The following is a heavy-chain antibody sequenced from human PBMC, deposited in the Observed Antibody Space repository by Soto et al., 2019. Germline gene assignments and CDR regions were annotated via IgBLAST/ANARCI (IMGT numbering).Heavy chain of an antibody. Sequence: GESLKISCKGSGYTFISYWISWVRQMPGRGLEWMGRIDPSGSYTSYSPSFQGHVTISADKSISTAYLQWSSLKASDTAMYYCARVSSYISGWSQNWFDPWGQGTLVPVSS. V-gene: IGHV5-10-1*01. CDR3: ARVSSYISGWSQNWFDP. J-gene: IGHJ5*02. CDR2: IDPSGSYT. CDR1: GYTFISYW. D-gene: IGHD6-19*01.